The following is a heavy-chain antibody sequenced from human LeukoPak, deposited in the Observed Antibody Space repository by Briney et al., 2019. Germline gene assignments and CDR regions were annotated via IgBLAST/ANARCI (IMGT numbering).Heavy chain of an antibody. CDR3: ARDPSFSSSHKVHYFDY. CDR2: MNPNGGSV. D-gene: IGHD6-19*01. J-gene: IGHJ4*02. V-gene: IGHV1-46*01. Sequence: ASVKVSCKASGYTFTIYYMHWVRQAPGQGLEWMGIMNPNGGSVTYAQKFQGRVTMTWDMSTSTVYMELSSLRSEDTAVYYCARDPSFSSSHKVHYFDYWGQGALVTVSS. CDR1: GYTFTIYY.